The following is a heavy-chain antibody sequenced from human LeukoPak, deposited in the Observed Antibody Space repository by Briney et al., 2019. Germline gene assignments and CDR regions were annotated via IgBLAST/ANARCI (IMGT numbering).Heavy chain of an antibody. V-gene: IGHV1-2*02. CDR2: INPNSGGT. CDR3: ARDYYDSSGYLDYYFDY. J-gene: IGHJ4*02. Sequence: ASVKVSCKASGYTFTGYYMHWVRQTPGQGLEWMGWINPNSGGTNYAQKFQGRVTMTRDTSISTAYMELSRLRSDDTAVYYCARDYYDSSGYLDYYFDYRGQGTLVTVSS. D-gene: IGHD3-22*01. CDR1: GYTFTGYY.